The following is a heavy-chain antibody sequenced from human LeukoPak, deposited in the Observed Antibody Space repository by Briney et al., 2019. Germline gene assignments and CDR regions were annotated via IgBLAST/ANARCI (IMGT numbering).Heavy chain of an antibody. CDR2: IYSDGST. V-gene: IGHV3-53*05. CDR3: AKDTQLVLDAFDI. D-gene: IGHD6-13*01. CDR1: GFTVSSNY. J-gene: IGHJ3*02. Sequence: GGSLRLSRAASGFTVSSNYMTWVRQAPGKGLEWVSVIYSDGSTYYADSVKGRFTISRDNAKNSLYLQMNSLRAEDTALYYCAKDTQLVLDAFDIWAKGQWSPSLQ.